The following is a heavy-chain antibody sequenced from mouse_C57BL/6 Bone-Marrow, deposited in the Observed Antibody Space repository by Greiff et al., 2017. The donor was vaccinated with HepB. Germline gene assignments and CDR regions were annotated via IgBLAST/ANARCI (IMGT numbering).Heavy chain of an antibody. V-gene: IGHV1-55*01. J-gene: IGHJ3*01. Sequence: QVQLQQSGAELVKPGASVKMSCKASGYTFTSYWITWVKQRPGQGLEWIGDIYPGSGSTNYNEKFKSKATLTVDTSSSTAYMQLSSLTSEDSAVYYCARSKGYDYDESLTGPFAYWGQGTLVTVSA. D-gene: IGHD2-4*01. CDR2: IYPGSGST. CDR1: GYTFTSYW. CDR3: ARSKGYDYDESLTGPFAY.